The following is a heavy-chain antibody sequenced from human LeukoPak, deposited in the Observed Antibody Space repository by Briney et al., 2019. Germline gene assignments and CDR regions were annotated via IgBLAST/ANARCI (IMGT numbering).Heavy chain of an antibody. CDR1: GYTFTRYY. Sequence: ASVKVSCKASGYTFTRYYMHWVRQAPGQGLEWMGLINPSDGSTYYAQKYQGRVTMTRDMSTSIVYMEVSSLRSEDTAVYYCARAVLISRDDVIDMWGHGTMVTVSS. J-gene: IGHJ3*02. V-gene: IGHV1-46*01. D-gene: IGHD2-15*01. CDR2: INPSDGST. CDR3: ARAVLISRDDVIDM.